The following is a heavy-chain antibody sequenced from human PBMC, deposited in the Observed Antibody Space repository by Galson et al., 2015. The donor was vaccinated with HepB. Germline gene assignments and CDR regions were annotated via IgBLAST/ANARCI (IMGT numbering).Heavy chain of an antibody. CDR3: AKGISVVVTAGLYFDL. CDR2: ISGSGGST. Sequence: SLRLSCAASGFTFSSYAMSWVRQAPGQGLEWVSAISGSGGSTYYADSVKGRFTISRDNSKNTLYLQMNSLRAEDTAVYYCAKGISVVVTAGLYFDLWGRGTLVTVSS. J-gene: IGHJ2*01. CDR1: GFTFSSYA. D-gene: IGHD2-21*02. V-gene: IGHV3-23*01.